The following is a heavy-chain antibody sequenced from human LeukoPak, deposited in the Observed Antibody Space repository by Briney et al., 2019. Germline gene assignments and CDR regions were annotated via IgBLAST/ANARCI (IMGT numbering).Heavy chain of an antibody. Sequence: PGGSLRLSCAASGFTFSGAWMSWVRQAPGKGLEWVGRIKSKIDGGAAEYAAPVQGRFIISRDDSSDMLHLQMNTLKTEDTAVYYCTREWYGELPYWGQGTLVTVPS. D-gene: IGHD3-10*01. CDR1: GFTFSGAW. V-gene: IGHV3-15*01. J-gene: IGHJ4*02. CDR3: TREWYGELPY. CDR2: IKSKIDGGAA.